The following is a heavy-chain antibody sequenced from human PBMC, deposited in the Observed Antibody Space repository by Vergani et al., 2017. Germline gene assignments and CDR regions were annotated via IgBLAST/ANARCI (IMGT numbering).Heavy chain of an antibody. CDR3: ARGVTPDYYYYYMDV. CDR1: GFTFGSYS. J-gene: IGHJ6*03. CDR2: ISSSSSTI. D-gene: IGHD4-23*01. V-gene: IGHV3-48*01. Sequence: EVQLVESGGGLVQPGGSLRLSCAASGFTFGSYSMNWVRQAPGKGLEWVSYISSSSSTIYYADSVKGRFTISRDNAKNSLYLQMNSLRAEDTAVYYCARGVTPDYYYYYMDVWGKGTTVTVSS.